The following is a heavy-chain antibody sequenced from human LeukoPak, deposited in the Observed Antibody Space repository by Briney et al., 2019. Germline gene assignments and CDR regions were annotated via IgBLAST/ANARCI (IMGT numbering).Heavy chain of an antibody. Sequence: PGGSLRLSCAASGFAFSTSNMNWVRQAPGKGLEWVSYIGGVTSTIYYADSVKGRFTISRDNARNSLYLQMNSLRAEDTAVYYCARISGYDVRYWGQGTLVTVSS. CDR1: GFAFSTSN. V-gene: IGHV3-48*04. CDR3: ARISGYDVRY. J-gene: IGHJ4*02. D-gene: IGHD5-12*01. CDR2: IGGVTSTI.